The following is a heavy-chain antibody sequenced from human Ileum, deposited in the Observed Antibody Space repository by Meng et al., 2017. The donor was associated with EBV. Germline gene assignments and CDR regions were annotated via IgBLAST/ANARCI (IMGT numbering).Heavy chain of an antibody. CDR3: ARGDGSHFF. CDR1: GFNFSIYW. V-gene: IGHV3-74*01. J-gene: IGHJ4*02. D-gene: IGHD5-24*01. CDR2: INSDGSAT. Sequence: VQRVGSGVGLVQPGGALILSCGASGFNFSIYWMHWVRQAPGKGLVWVSHINSDGSATTYADSVKGRFTISRDNAKNTVYLQMNSLRAEDTAVYYCARGDGSHFFWGQGTLVTVSS.